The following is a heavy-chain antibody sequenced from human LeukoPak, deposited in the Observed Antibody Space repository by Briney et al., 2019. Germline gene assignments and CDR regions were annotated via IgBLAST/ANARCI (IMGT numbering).Heavy chain of an antibody. D-gene: IGHD6-19*01. CDR3: ARDPGYASVAWFYAFYI. V-gene: IGHV6-1*01. CDR1: GDRVAIITDA. CDR2: TYYRSKWYN. J-gene: IGHJ3*02. Sequence: SQTLSLTCAISGDRVAIITDACNWIRQSPSRGLEWLGRTYYRSKWYNDYAVSVKSRITINPDTSKNQFSLHLNSVTPEDTAVYYCARDPGYASVAWFYAFYIWGQGRMLSVSS.